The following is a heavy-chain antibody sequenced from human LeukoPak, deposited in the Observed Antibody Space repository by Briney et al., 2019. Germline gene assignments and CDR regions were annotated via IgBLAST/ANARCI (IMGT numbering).Heavy chain of an antibody. J-gene: IGHJ3*02. CDR3: ARDDNSEYSDDAFDI. V-gene: IGHV4-4*07. D-gene: IGHD1-26*01. Sequence: SKTLSLTCSVSGASIRSYSWSWLRQPAGKGLEWIGRIHTSASTEYNPSLKSRVTMSVDTSKNQFSLKLNSVTAADTAVYFCARDDNSEYSDDAFDIWGQGTLVTVSS. CDR1: GASIRSYS. CDR2: IHTSAST.